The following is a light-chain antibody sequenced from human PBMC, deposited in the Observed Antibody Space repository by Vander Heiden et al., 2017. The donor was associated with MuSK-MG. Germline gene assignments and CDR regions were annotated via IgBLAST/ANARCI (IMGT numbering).Light chain of an antibody. CDR1: SLRSYY. CDR2: GKN. Sequence: SSELTQDPAVSVALGQTLRITCQGDSLRSYYASWYQQKPGQAPLLVIYGKNNRPSGIPDRFSGSSSGNTASLTITGAQAEDEADYYCNSRDSSGNPYVVFGGGTKLTVL. CDR3: NSRDSSGNPYVV. V-gene: IGLV3-19*01. J-gene: IGLJ2*01.